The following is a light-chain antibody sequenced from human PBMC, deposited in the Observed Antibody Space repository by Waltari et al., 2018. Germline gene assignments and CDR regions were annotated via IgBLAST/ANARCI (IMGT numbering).Light chain of an antibody. CDR1: QSVRTN. J-gene: IGKJ2*01. CDR2: GTS. CDR3: QQYYSYPHT. V-gene: IGKV3-15*01. Sequence: EIVMTQSPVTLSVSPGERAALSCRPSQSVRTNLAWYQQRPGQTPRLLIYGTSTRATEIPARFSGSGSGTEFTLTISSLQSEDFAVYYCQQYYSYPHTFGQGTKLEIK.